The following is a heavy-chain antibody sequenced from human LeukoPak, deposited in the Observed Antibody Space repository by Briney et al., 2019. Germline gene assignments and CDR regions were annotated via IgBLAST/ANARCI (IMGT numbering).Heavy chain of an antibody. J-gene: IGHJ4*02. V-gene: IGHV1-18*01. D-gene: IGHD3-22*01. CDR1: GYTFTSYG. Sequence: SVVVSCKASGYTFTSYGISWVRQAPGQGLEWMGWISAYNGNTNYAQKLQGRVTMTTDTSTSTAYMELRSLRSDDTAMYYCARVSPIYYYYDSSGYYGNFDYWGQRTLVTVSS. CDR3: ARVSPIYYYYDSSGYYGNFDY. CDR2: ISAYNGNT.